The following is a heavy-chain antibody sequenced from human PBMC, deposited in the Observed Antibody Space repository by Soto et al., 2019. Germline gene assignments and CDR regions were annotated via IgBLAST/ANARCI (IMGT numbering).Heavy chain of an antibody. D-gene: IGHD6-19*01. CDR1: GFTFSSYW. CDR3: ASPYMYSSGLYFYGMDV. V-gene: IGHV3-74*01. Sequence: EVQLVESGGGLVQPGGSLRLSCAASGFTFSSYWMHWVRQAPGKGLVWVSRINSEGSSTSYADSVKGRFTISRDNAKNTVYLQMNSLRAEDTAVYYCASPYMYSSGLYFYGMDVWGQGTTVTVSS. J-gene: IGHJ6*02. CDR2: INSEGSST.